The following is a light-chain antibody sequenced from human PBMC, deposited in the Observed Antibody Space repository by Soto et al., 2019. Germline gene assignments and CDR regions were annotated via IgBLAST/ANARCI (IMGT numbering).Light chain of an antibody. CDR3: QQYGSSLFT. CDR1: QIISSDY. Sequence: EIVLMQSPGTLSLSPGERATLSCRASQIISSDYLAWYQHKPGQAPRILIYGASTRATGIPDRFSGSGSGTDFTLTISRLEPEDFAVYYCQQYGSSLFTFGPGTKVDIK. CDR2: GAS. J-gene: IGKJ3*01. V-gene: IGKV3-20*01.